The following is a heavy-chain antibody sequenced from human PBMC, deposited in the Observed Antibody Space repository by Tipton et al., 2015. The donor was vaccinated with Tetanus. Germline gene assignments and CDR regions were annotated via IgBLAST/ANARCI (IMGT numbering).Heavy chain of an antibody. Sequence: TLSLTCAVYGGSFSGYYWSWIRQPPGKGLEWIGEINHSGSTNYNPSLKSRVTISVDTPMNQFSLKLSSVTAADTAVYYCARGPQWLVRAYYFDYWGQGTLVTVSS. CDR3: ARGPQWLVRAYYFDY. CDR2: INHSGST. CDR1: GGSFSGYY. J-gene: IGHJ4*02. D-gene: IGHD6-19*01. V-gene: IGHV4-34*01.